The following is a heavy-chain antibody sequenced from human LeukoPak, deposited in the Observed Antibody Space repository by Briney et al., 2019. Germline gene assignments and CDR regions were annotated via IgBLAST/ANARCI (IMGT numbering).Heavy chain of an antibody. CDR2: IYTSGST. CDR3: ARDLSYYDFWSGFNNWFDP. V-gene: IGHV4-4*07. CDR1: GGSISSYY. D-gene: IGHD3-3*01. J-gene: IGHJ5*02. Sequence: SETLSLTCTVSGGSISSYYWSWIRQPAGKGLEWIGRIYTSGSTNYNPSLKSRVTMTVDTSKNQSSLSLSSVPAADTAVYYCARDLSYYDFWSGFNNWFDPWGQGTLVTVSS.